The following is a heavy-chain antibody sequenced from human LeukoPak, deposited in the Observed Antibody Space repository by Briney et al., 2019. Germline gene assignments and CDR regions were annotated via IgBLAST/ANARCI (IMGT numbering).Heavy chain of an antibody. CDR3: ARGSGVGATKAAFDI. Sequence: ASVKVSCKTSGHTLIDYYMHWVRQAPGQGLEWMGWINPKNGGTKYAQKFQGRVTMTRDTSINTAYMELRSLRSDDMAVYYCARGSGVGATKAAFDIRGLGTMVTISP. CDR2: INPKNGGT. D-gene: IGHD1-26*01. V-gene: IGHV1-2*02. CDR1: GHTLIDYY. J-gene: IGHJ3*02.